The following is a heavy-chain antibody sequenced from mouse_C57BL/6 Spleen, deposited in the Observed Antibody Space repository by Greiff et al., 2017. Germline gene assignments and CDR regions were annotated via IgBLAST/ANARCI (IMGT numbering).Heavy chain of an antibody. V-gene: IGHV1-39*01. D-gene: IGHD2-4*01. CDR2: INPNYGTP. CDR1: GYSFTDYN. CDR3: AREGIYDYGGAWFAY. Sequence: EVQLVESGPELVKPGASVKISCKASGYSFTDYNMNWVKQSNGKSLEWIGVINPNYGTPSYNQKFKGKATLTVDQSSSTAYMQLNSLTSEDSAVYYCAREGIYDYGGAWFAYWGQGTLVTVSA. J-gene: IGHJ3*01.